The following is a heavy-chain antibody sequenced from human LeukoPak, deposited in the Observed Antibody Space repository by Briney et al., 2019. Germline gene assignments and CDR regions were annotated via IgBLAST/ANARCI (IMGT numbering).Heavy chain of an antibody. J-gene: IGHJ6*03. Sequence: SETLSLTCAVYGGSFSGYYWSWIRQPPGKGLEWIGEINHSGSTNYNPSLKSRVTISVDTSKNQFSLKLSSVTAADTAVYYCARHLRLNSSSSWENYYYYYYMDVWGKGTTVTISS. CDR1: GGSFSGYY. CDR2: INHSGST. D-gene: IGHD6-13*01. CDR3: ARHLRLNSSSSWENYYYYYYMDV. V-gene: IGHV4-34*01.